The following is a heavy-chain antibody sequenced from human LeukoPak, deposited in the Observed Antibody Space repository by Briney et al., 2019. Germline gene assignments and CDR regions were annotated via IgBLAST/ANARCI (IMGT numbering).Heavy chain of an antibody. Sequence: GGSLRLSCAASGFTFNNHAMNWVRQAPGKGLEGVSSISGGGGSTNYADAVKGRFTISRDNSKNTLSLEMNSLRADDTAVYFCAKGRVVTTSPLNYWGQGTLVTVSS. V-gene: IGHV3-23*01. D-gene: IGHD2-21*02. CDR2: ISGGGGST. J-gene: IGHJ4*02. CDR3: AKGRVVTTSPLNY. CDR1: GFTFNNHA.